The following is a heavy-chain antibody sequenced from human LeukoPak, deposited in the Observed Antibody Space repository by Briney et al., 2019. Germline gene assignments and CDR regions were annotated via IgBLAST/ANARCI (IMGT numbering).Heavy chain of an antibody. Sequence: SVKVSCRASGGTFSSYAISWVRQAPGQGLEWMGGIIPIFGTANYAQKFQGRATIAADESTSTAYMELSSLRSEDTAVYYCARGRGRARHFNWFDPWGQGTLVTVSS. D-gene: IGHD3-10*01. CDR3: ARGRGRARHFNWFDP. CDR2: IIPIFGTA. CDR1: GGTFSSYA. J-gene: IGHJ5*02. V-gene: IGHV1-69*13.